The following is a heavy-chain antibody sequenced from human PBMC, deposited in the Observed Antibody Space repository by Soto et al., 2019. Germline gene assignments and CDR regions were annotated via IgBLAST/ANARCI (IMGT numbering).Heavy chain of an antibody. CDR3: ARPANTVADHFDL. CDR1: GYTLTIYW. Sequence: GESLKISCQVSGYTLTIYWIGWVRQMPGEGLEWMGIIYPSDSDTRYSPSFQGQVTISADQSINTAYLQWDSLKASDTAIYYCARPANTVADHFDLWGQGTPVTVSS. V-gene: IGHV5-51*01. D-gene: IGHD4-17*01. CDR2: IYPSDSDT. J-gene: IGHJ4*02.